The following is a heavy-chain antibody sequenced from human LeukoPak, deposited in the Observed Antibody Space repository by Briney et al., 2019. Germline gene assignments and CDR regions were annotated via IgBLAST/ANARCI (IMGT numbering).Heavy chain of an antibody. CDR2: ISGSGGTT. D-gene: IGHD1-26*01. CDR1: GFTFSSYG. Sequence: PGGSLRLSCAASGFTFSSYGMHWVRQAPGKGLEWVSVISGSGGTTYYADSVRGRFIISRDNSKKTFYLQMISLKVDDTAVYYCAKETGSYFDFWGQGSLVTVSP. V-gene: IGHV3-23*01. CDR3: AKETGSYFDF. J-gene: IGHJ4*02.